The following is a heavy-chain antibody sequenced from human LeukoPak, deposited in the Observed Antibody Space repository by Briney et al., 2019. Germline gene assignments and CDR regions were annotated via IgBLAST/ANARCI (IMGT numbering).Heavy chain of an antibody. Sequence: SETLSLTCTVSGGSVSSGTYFWSWIRQPPGKGLEGIGYIYFSGSTNYNPSLKSRVTISVHTSKNQFSLKLSSVTAADTAVYYCAREEGITMVRGVTSYYYYGMDVWGKGTTVTVSS. D-gene: IGHD3-10*01. CDR2: IYFSGST. V-gene: IGHV4-61*01. J-gene: IGHJ6*04. CDR3: AREEGITMVRGVTSYYYYGMDV. CDR1: GGSVSSGTYF.